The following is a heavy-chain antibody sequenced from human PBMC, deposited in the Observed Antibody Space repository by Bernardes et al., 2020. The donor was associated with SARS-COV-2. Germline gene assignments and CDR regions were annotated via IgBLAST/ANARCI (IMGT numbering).Heavy chain of an antibody. V-gene: IGHV4-39*01. CDR2: IYYSGST. CDR1: GGSISSSSYY. J-gene: IGHJ6*02. Sequence: SETLSLTCTVSGGSISSSSYYWGWIRQPPGKGLEWIGSIYYSGSTYYNPSLKSRVTISVDTSKNQFSLKLSSVTAADTAVYYCLRSSSGYYDYYYYGMDVWGQGTTVTVSS. CDR3: LRSSSGYYDYYYYGMDV. D-gene: IGHD3-22*01.